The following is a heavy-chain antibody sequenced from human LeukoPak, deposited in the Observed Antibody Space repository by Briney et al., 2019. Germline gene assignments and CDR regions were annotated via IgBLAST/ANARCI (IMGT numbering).Heavy chain of an antibody. CDR2: ISGSGGST. CDR1: GFTFSSYA. D-gene: IGHD3-22*01. J-gene: IGHJ4*02. Sequence: GGSLRLSCAASGFTFSSYAMSWVRQAPGKGLEWVSAISGSGGSTYYADSVKGRFTISRDNSKNALYLQMNSLRAEDTAVYYCAKCHFDDSSGYYPYYFDYWGQGTLVTVSS. CDR3: AKCHFDDSSGYYPYYFDY. V-gene: IGHV3-23*01.